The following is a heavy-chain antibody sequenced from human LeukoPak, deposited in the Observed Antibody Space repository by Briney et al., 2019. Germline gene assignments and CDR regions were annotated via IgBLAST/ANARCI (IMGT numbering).Heavy chain of an antibody. V-gene: IGHV3-23*01. CDR3: AKSINYYYDSSGYYRAFDI. CDR1: GFTFSSYA. CDR2: ISGSGGST. Sequence: GGSLRLSCAASGFTFSSYAMSWVRRAPGKGLEWVSAISGSGGSTYYADSVKGRFTISRDNSKNTLYLQMNSLRAEDTAVYYCAKSINYYYDSSGYYRAFDIWGQGTMVTVS. D-gene: IGHD3-22*01. J-gene: IGHJ3*02.